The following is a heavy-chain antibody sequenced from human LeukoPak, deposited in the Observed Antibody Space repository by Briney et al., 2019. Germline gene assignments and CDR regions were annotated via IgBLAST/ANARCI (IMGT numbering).Heavy chain of an antibody. J-gene: IGHJ5*02. CDR2: ISGSSSAI. CDR3: VRARTLGVRDGFILA. D-gene: IGHD5-24*01. V-gene: IGHV3-48*01. CDR1: GFTFSAYN. Sequence: RGSLRLSCAASGFTFSAYNMIWVRQAPGKGLEWLSYISGSSSAIYYADSVQGRFTISRDNAKNSLSLQMSSLRVEDTAVYYCVRARTLGVRDGFILAWGQGTLVTVSS.